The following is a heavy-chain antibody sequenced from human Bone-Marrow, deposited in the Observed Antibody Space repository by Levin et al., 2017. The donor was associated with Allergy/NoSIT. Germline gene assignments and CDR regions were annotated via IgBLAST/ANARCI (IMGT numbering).Heavy chain of an antibody. D-gene: IGHD1-14*01. J-gene: IGHJ4*02. CDR2: IKEDETEK. Sequence: PGGSLRLSCTASGFTFSNYWMAWVRQAPGKGLEWVANIKEDETEKYYLDSVKGRFTISRDNAKNSVYLQMNSLRAEDTAVYYCAKEVYHVDCWGQGTLVTVSS. CDR3: AKEVYHVDC. CDR1: GFTFSNYW. V-gene: IGHV3-7*04.